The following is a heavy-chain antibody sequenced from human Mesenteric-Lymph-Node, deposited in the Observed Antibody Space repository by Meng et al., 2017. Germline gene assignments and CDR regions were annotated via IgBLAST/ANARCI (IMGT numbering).Heavy chain of an antibody. CDR1: GFTFSSYS. V-gene: IGHV3-21*01. J-gene: IGHJ4*02. D-gene: IGHD7-27*01. CDR2: ISSSSSYI. Sequence: GESLKISCAASGFTFSSYSMNWVRQAPGKGLEWVSSISSSSSYIYYADSVKGRFTISRDNAKNSLYLQMNSLRAEDTAVYYCARAGTGAYFDYWGQGTLVTVSS. CDR3: ARAGTGAYFDY.